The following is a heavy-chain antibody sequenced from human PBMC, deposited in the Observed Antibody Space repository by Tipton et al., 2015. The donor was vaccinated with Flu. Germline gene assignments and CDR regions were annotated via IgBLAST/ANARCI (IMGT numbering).Heavy chain of an antibody. Sequence: TLSLTCTVSGASINDYFWSWIRQPAGEGLEWIGRIYSDGRTDYNPSLESRVTVSLDTSKSQLSLKLSSVTAADTAVYYCARDDGDYGSESYHYYYGMDVWGQGTTVTVSS. CDR2: IYSDGRT. D-gene: IGHD3-10*01. CDR1: GASINDYF. J-gene: IGHJ6*02. V-gene: IGHV4-4*07. CDR3: ARDDGDYGSESYHYYYGMDV.